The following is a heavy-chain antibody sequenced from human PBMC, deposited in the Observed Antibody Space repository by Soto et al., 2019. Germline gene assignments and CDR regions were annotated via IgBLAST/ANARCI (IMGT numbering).Heavy chain of an antibody. CDR2: INVGTGNT. V-gene: IGHV1-3*01. Sequence: ASVKVSCKASGYIFTNYSIHWVRQAPGQRLEWVGWINVGTGNTKYSQNFQGRVTITRDTSATTAYMELSSLRSEDTAVYYCARGAGYCSGDCWNDYYYAMDVWGQGTTVTVSS. CDR3: ARGAGYCSGDCWNDYYYAMDV. J-gene: IGHJ6*02. D-gene: IGHD2-21*02. CDR1: GYIFTNYS.